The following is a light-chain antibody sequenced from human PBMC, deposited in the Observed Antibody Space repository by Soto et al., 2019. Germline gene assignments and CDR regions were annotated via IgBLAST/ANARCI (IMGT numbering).Light chain of an antibody. CDR1: SNDVGGYNY. CDR2: DVS. Sequence: QSVLTQPASVSGSPGQSITISCTGTSNDVGGYNYVPWYQQYPDKAPTLIIYDVSNRPSGVSTRFSGSKSGNRASLTISGLQAEDEADYYCSSYTTTTTSCVFGTGTKVTVL. J-gene: IGLJ1*01. V-gene: IGLV2-14*01. CDR3: SSYTTTTTSCV.